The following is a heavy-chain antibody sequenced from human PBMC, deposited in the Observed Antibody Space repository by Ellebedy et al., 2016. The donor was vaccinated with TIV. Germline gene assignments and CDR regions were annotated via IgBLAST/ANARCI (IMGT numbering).Heavy chain of an antibody. V-gene: IGHV3-30*02. J-gene: IGHJ3*02. Sequence: PGGSLRLSCAASGFTFSSYSMNWVRQAPGKGLEWVAFIRYDGSNKYYADSVKGRFTISRDNSKNTLYLQMNSLRAEDTAVYYCAKDRLGDYGGNSGAFDIWGQGTMVTVSS. D-gene: IGHD4-23*01. CDR2: IRYDGSNK. CDR1: GFTFSSYS. CDR3: AKDRLGDYGGNSGAFDI.